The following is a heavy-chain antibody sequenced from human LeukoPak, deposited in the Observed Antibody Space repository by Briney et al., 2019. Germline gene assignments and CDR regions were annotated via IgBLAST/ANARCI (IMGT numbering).Heavy chain of an antibody. V-gene: IGHV3-7*01. CDR1: GFTFSTYW. CDR2: INQDASEI. D-gene: IGHD2-21*02. Sequence: HPGGSLRLSCAASGFTFSTYWMNWYRQAPGKGLEWVGNINQDASEINYVDSVRGRFTISRDNAKNSLHLQMNSLRAEDTAVYYCATDRDNSDWQRRFDSWGQGILVTVSS. J-gene: IGHJ4*02. CDR3: ATDRDNSDWQRRFDS.